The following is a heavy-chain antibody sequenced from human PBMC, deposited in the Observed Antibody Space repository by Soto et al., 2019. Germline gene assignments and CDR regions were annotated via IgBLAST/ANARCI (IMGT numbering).Heavy chain of an antibody. Sequence: QVQLQESGPGLVKPSQTLSLTCTVSGGSISSGGYYWSWIRQHPGKGLAWIGYIYYSGSTYYSPSLKSRVTISVDTSKNQFSLKLSSVTAADTAVYYCARERHDYYDSSGYLDYWGQGTLVTVSS. CDR2: IYYSGST. J-gene: IGHJ4*02. CDR3: ARERHDYYDSSGYLDY. D-gene: IGHD3-22*01. V-gene: IGHV4-31*03. CDR1: GGSISSGGYY.